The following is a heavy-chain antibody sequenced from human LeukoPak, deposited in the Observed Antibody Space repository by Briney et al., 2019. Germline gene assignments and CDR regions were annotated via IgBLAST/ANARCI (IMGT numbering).Heavy chain of an antibody. Sequence: SETLSLTCAVYGGSFSGYYWSWIRQHPGKGLEWIGYIYYSGSTYYNPSLKSRVTISVDTSKNQFSLKLSFVTAADTAVYYCARERAYYYFDYWGQGTLVTVSS. D-gene: IGHD3-16*01. CDR2: IYYSGST. CDR1: GGSFSGYY. CDR3: ARERAYYYFDY. J-gene: IGHJ4*02. V-gene: IGHV4-31*11.